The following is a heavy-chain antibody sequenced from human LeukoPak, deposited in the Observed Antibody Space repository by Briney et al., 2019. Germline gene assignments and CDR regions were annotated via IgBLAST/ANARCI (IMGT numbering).Heavy chain of an antibody. D-gene: IGHD3-22*01. CDR3: ARDLKYGSGYPDAFDT. J-gene: IGHJ3*02. CDR2: IYYSGST. CDR1: GGSISSYY. Sequence: SETLSLTCTVSGGSISSYYWSWIRQPPGKGLEWIGYIYYSGSTNYNPSLKSRVTISVDTSKNQFSLKLSSVTAADTAVYYCARDLKYGSGYPDAFDTWGQGTMVTVSS. V-gene: IGHV4-59*01.